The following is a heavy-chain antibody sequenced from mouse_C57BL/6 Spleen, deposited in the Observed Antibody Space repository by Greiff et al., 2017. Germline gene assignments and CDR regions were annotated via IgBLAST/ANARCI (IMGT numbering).Heavy chain of an antibody. J-gene: IGHJ3*01. Sequence: QVQLQQSGAELVKPGASVKLSCKASGYTFTSYWMHWVKQRPGQGLEWIGMIHPNSGSTNYNEKFKSKATLTVDKSSSTAYMQLSSLTSEDSAVYYCARDGDYSNAYWGQGTLVTVSA. CDR1: GYTFTSYW. D-gene: IGHD2-5*01. CDR3: ARDGDYSNAY. V-gene: IGHV1-64*01. CDR2: IHPNSGST.